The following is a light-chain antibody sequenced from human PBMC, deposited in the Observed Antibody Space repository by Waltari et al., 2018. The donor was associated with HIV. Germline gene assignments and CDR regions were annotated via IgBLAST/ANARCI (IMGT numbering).Light chain of an antibody. CDR1: SSDLGSYNY. CDR3: CSYAGSYTLV. J-gene: IGLJ3*02. V-gene: IGLV2-11*01. CDR2: DVT. Sequence: QSALTQPRSVSGSPGQSVTITCSGTSSDLGSYNYVSWYQERPGKAPKLMIYDVTHRPSGVPDRFSGSKSGNTASLTISGLQADDEADYYCCSYAGSYTLVFGGGTKLTVV.